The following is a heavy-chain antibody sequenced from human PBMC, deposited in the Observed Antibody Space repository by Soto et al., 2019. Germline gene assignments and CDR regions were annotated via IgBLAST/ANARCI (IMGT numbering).Heavy chain of an antibody. CDR3: ARDFAYFDS. V-gene: IGHV4-61*01. Sequence: QVQLQESGPGLVKPSETLSLTCTVSGGSFKSGSYSWSWIRQPPGKGLEWIGYVYHTGRTSYNPFIKSRVSISMDTSKNQFSLNLDSVTAADTAVYFCARDFAYFDSWGQGTLVTVSS. J-gene: IGHJ4*02. CDR2: VYHTGRT. CDR1: GGSFKSGSYS. D-gene: IGHD3-3*01.